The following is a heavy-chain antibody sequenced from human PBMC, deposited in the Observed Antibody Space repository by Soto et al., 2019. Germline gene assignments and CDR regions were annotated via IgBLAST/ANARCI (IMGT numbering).Heavy chain of an antibody. CDR2: ISSNRSTT. V-gene: IGHV3-74*01. Sequence: GGSLRLSCAASGFTFSSYWMHWVRQAPGKGLVWVSRISSNRSTTNYADSVKGRFIISRDNAKNSLYLQMNSLRDEDTATYDCVQTHKWLRFDYWGQGTLVTVSS. CDR3: VQTHKWLRFDY. D-gene: IGHD5-12*01. CDR1: GFTFSSYW. J-gene: IGHJ4*02.